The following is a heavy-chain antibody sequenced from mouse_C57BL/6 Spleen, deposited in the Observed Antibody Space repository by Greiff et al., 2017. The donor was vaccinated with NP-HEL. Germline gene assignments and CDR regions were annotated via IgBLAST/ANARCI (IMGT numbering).Heavy chain of an antibody. CDR1: GFTFSSYA. CDR2: ISDGGSYT. D-gene: IGHD2-5*01. V-gene: IGHV5-4*01. CDR3: ARDHYYSNYVRDY. Sequence: EVKVEESGGGLVKPGGSLKLSCAASGFTFSSYAMSWVRQTPEKRLEWVATISDGGSYTYYPDNVKGRFTISRDNAKNNLYLQMSHLKSEDTAMYYCARDHYYSNYVRDYWGQGTSVTVSS. J-gene: IGHJ4*01.